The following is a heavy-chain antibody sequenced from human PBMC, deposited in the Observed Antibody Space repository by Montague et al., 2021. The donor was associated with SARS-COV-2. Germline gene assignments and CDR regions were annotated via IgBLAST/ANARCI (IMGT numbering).Heavy chain of an antibody. CDR3: ARGFDY. J-gene: IGHJ4*02. Sequence: SETLSLTCTVSGGFISSYYWSCIRQPPGKGLEWIGYIYYSGSTNYNPSLKSRVTISVDTSKNQFSLKLSSVTAADTAVYYCARGFDYWGQGTLVTVSS. V-gene: IGHV4-59*01. CDR2: IYYSGST. CDR1: GGFISSYY.